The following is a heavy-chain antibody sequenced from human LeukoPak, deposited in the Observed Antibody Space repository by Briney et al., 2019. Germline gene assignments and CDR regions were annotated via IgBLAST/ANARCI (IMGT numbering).Heavy chain of an antibody. J-gene: IGHJ6*03. CDR2: INTDGSTT. V-gene: IGHV3-74*01. CDR1: GLTLGNYG. D-gene: IGHD1-26*01. Sequence: GGSLRLSCVASGLTLGNYGVYCVRQAPGKGLVWVSRINTDGSTTSYADSVKGRYTVSRYNAKTTLYLELNSLRAEDTAVYYRARDSGTYNYYNMDVRGKGTTVTVSS. CDR3: ARDSGTYNYYNMDV.